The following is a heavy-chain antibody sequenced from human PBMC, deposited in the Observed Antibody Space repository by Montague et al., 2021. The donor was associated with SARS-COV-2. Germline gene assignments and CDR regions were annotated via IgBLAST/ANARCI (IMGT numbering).Heavy chain of an antibody. V-gene: IGHV4-61*02. CDR1: GGSISSGTYC. Sequence: TLSLTCTVSGGSISSGTYCWSWIRQPAGKGLEWIGRIYTSGSTNYNPSLKSRVTISVDTSKNQFSLKLSSVTAADTAVYYCARVSRGTIFGVVIRPYYYMDVWGKGTTVTVSS. CDR3: ARVSRGTIFGVVIRPYYYMDV. CDR2: IYTSGST. D-gene: IGHD3-3*01. J-gene: IGHJ6*03.